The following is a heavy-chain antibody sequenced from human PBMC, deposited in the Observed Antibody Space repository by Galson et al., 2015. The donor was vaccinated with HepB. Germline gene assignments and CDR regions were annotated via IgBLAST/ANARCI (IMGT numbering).Heavy chain of an antibody. J-gene: IGHJ5*01. V-gene: IGHV3-23*01. D-gene: IGHD5-18*01. CDR1: GFAFDTHA. CDR3: AKGYGLFDS. CDR2: IRCNGDST. Sequence: SLRLSCAASGFAFDTHAMSWVRQAPGRGLEWIAGIRCNGDSTFYADSVKGRFTVSRDNSNNMLYLQMNSLRAEDAGLYFCAKGYGLFDSWGQGILVTVSS.